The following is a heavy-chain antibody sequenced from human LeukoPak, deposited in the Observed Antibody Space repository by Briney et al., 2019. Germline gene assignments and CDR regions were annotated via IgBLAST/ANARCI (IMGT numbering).Heavy chain of an antibody. CDR1: GGSFSDYF. J-gene: IGHJ5*02. Sequence: LSESLSLSCAIYGGSFSDYFWSWSRQPPGKGLEWIGEINHRGSTNYNLSLKVPFQIPVDTSKNQFSLMVTSVTAADTAVYYCARGRAEADTRLVWFDPWG. CDR2: INHRGST. V-gene: IGHV4-34*01. D-gene: IGHD6-13*01. CDR3: ARGRAEADTRLVWFDP.